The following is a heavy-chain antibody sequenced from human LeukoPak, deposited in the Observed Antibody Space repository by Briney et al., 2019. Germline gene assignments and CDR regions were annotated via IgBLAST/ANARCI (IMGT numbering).Heavy chain of an antibody. CDR1: GFTFSSYS. Sequence: GGPVRLSCAASGFTFSSYSMNWARQAPGKGLEWVSSISSSSSYMYYADSVKGRLLHSRAQAKNSLYLQMNSLRAEDTAVYYCARDRGCTNGVCYMRNYHYGMDVWGQGTTDPVSS. J-gene: IGHJ6*02. D-gene: IGHD2-8*01. V-gene: IGHV3-21*01. CDR3: ARDRGCTNGVCYMRNYHYGMDV. CDR2: ISSSSSYM.